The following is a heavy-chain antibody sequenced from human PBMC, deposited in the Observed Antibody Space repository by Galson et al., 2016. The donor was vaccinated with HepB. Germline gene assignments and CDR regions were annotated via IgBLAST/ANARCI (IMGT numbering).Heavy chain of an antibody. CDR3: ARGSDWEGGYAFDV. CDR1: GYILSSYG. V-gene: IGHV1-18*01. D-gene: IGHD3-9*01. CDR2: VSTYNGNT. J-gene: IGHJ3*01. Sequence: SCKASGYILSSYGISWVRQAPGQGLEWVGWVSTYNGNTNYAQKFQGRVTMTTDTSTSTAYMELRSLRSDDTAFYYCARGSDWEGGYAFDVWGQGTMVTVSS.